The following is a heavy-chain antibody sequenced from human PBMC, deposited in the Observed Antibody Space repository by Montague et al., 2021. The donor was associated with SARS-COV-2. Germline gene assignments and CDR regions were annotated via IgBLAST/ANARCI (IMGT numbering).Heavy chain of an antibody. V-gene: IGHV3-48*03. CDR1: GFPFSSYE. CDR2: ISTSGRGI. J-gene: IGHJ3*02. Sequence: SLLLSCAASGFPFSSYEMNWVRQAPGKGLEWVSYISTSGRGIHYADSVKGRFTISRDNAENSLYLEMNSLRAEDTAVYYCARDNAGWPDAFDIWGQGTMVTYSS. D-gene: IGHD6-19*01. CDR3: ARDNAGWPDAFDI.